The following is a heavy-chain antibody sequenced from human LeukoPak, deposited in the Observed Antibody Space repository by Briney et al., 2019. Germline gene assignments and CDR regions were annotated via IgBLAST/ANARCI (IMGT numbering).Heavy chain of an antibody. CDR2: ISSSSSYI. Sequence: GSLRLSCAASGFTFSSYSMNWVRQAPGKGLEWVSSISSSSSYIYHADSVEGRFTISRDNAKNSLYLQMNSLRAEDTAVYYCAREGYYYYYYMDVWGKGTTVTVSS. CDR3: AREGYYYYYYMDV. J-gene: IGHJ6*03. V-gene: IGHV3-21*01. CDR1: GFTFSSYS.